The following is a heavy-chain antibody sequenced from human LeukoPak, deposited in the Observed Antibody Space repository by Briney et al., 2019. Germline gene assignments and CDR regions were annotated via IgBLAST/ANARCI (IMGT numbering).Heavy chain of an antibody. D-gene: IGHD6-13*01. CDR3: ARGDSSSWYGDLDY. J-gene: IGHJ4*02. Sequence: ASVKVSCKASGGTFSSYAISWVRQAPGQGLEWMGGIIPIFGTANYAQKLQGRVTMTTDTSTSTAYMELRSLGSDDTAVYYCARGDSSSWYGDLDYWGQGTLVTVSS. CDR1: GGTFSSYA. V-gene: IGHV1-69*05. CDR2: IIPIFGTA.